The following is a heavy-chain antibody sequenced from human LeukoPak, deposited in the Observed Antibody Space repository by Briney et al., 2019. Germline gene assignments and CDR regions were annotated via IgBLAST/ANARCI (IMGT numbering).Heavy chain of an antibody. CDR2: ISDSGART. CDR1: GFTLSGYA. Sequence: GGSLRLSCAASGFTLSGYAMTWVRQAPGKGLEWVSTISDSGARTNYADSAKGRFTISRDNSMNTLYLQMNSLRADDTAVYYCASDYFLDHWGQGTLVTVSS. V-gene: IGHV3-23*01. CDR3: ASDYFLDH. J-gene: IGHJ4*02. D-gene: IGHD6-25*01.